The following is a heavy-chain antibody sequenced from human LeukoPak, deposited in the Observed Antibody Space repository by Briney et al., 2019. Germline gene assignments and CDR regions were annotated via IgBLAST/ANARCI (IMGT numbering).Heavy chain of an antibody. Sequence: PGRPLRLSCAASGFTFSSSWMSWVRQAPGKGLEWVANINEDGSQKFCVDSVKGRFTISRDNAKNSLYLQMNSLRVEDTAVYYCARELPMFQVLLPVYKSSFDFWGQGTLVTVPS. CDR3: ARELPMFQVLLPVYKSSFDF. CDR1: GFTFSSSW. V-gene: IGHV3-7*01. J-gene: IGHJ4*02. D-gene: IGHD3-10*02. CDR2: INEDGSQK.